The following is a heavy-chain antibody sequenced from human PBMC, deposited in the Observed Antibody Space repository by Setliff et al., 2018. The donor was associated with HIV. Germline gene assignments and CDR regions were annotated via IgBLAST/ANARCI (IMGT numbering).Heavy chain of an antibody. CDR2: IVVGSGKT. J-gene: IGHJ4*02. D-gene: IGHD3-10*01. V-gene: IGHV1-58*01. Sequence: SVKVSCKASGFRFSSLGVQWVRQARGQRPEWIGWIVVGSGKTEYAQKFQGRVTITADESTSTAYMELSSLRSEDTAVYYCAREGGYYGSGSSHYFDYWGQGTLVTVSS. CDR1: GFRFSSLG. CDR3: AREGGYYGSGSSHYFDY.